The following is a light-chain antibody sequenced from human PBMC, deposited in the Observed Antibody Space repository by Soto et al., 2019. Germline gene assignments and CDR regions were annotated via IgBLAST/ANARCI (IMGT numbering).Light chain of an antibody. CDR2: GAS. J-gene: IGKJ1*01. Sequence: EIVMTQSPATLSLSLGERATLSCRASQSVGSSLAWYQHKPGQAPRLLIYGASARATGIPARFSGSGSGTEFTLTISSLQSEDFAVYYCQHYNDWPTFDQGTKVDIK. V-gene: IGKV3-15*01. CDR3: QHYNDWPT. CDR1: QSVGSS.